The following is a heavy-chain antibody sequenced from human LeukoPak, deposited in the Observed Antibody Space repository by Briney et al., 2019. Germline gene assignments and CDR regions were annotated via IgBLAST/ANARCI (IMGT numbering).Heavy chain of an antibody. J-gene: IGHJ6*03. CDR2: ISAYNGNT. D-gene: IGHD2-15*01. CDR1: GGTFSSYG. CDR3: ARVRGRYCSGGSCFIYYYYYMDV. V-gene: IGHV1-18*01. Sequence: ASVKVSCKASGGTFSSYGISWVRQAPGQGLEWMGWISAYNGNTNYAQKLQGRVTMTTDTSTSTAYMELRSLRSDDTAVYYCARVRGRYCSGGSCFIYYYYYMDVWGKGTTVTVSS.